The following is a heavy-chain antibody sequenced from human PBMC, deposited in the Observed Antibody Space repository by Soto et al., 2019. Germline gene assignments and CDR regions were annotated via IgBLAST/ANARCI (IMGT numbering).Heavy chain of an antibody. D-gene: IGHD4-17*01. CDR1: GYTFTSYG. CDR3: ASGKTAVVTPVSLDFYYYYGMDV. CDR2: ISAYNGNT. V-gene: IGHV1-18*01. Sequence: ASVKVSCKASGYTFTSYGISWVRQAPGQGLEWMGWISAYNGNTNYAQKLQGRVTMTTDTSTSTAYMELRSLRSDDTAVYYCASGKTAVVTPVSLDFYYYYGMDVWGQGTTVTVSS. J-gene: IGHJ6*02.